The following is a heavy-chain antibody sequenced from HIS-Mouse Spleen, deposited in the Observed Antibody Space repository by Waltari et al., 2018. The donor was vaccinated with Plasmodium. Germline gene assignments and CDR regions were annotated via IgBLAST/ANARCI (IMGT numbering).Heavy chain of an antibody. CDR3: ARGMKSSSSAFDI. CDR1: GFTVSSNY. J-gene: IGHJ3*02. CDR2: SFGGGST. V-gene: IGHV3-53*01. Sequence: EVQLVESGGGLIQPGGSLRLSCAASGFTVSSNYMSWVRQAPGKGLEWCSVSFGGGSTYYADSVKGRFTISRDNSKNTLYLQMNSLRAEDTAVYYCARGMKSSSSAFDIWGQGTMVTVSS. D-gene: IGHD6-6*01.